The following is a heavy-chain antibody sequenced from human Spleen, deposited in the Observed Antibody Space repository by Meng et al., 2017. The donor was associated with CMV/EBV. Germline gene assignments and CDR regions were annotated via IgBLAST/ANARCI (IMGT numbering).Heavy chain of an antibody. CDR1: GFTFSSYS. D-gene: IGHD5-18*01. V-gene: IGHV3-21*04. J-gene: IGHJ6*02. Sequence: GGSLRLSCAASGFTFSSYSMNWVRQAPGKGLEWVSSISSSSSYIYYADSVKGRFTISRDNAKNSVYLQMNSLRAEDTALYYCAKTASQYYYYGMDVWGQGTTVTVSS. CDR3: AKTASQYYYYGMDV. CDR2: ISSSSSYI.